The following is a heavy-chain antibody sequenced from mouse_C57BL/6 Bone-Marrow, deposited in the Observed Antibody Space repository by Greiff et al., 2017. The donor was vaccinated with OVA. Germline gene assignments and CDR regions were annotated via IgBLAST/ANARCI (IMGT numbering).Heavy chain of an antibody. V-gene: IGHV14-4*01. J-gene: IGHJ1*03. Sequence: VQLQQSGAELVRPGASVKLSCTASGFNIKDDYMHWVKQRPEQGLEWIGWIDPENGDTEYASKFQGKATITADTSSNTAYLQLSSLTSEDTAVYYCTDYYGGSYRYFDVWGTGTTVTVSS. CDR2: IDPENGDT. CDR1: GFNIKDDY. CDR3: TDYYGGSYRYFDV. D-gene: IGHD1-1*01.